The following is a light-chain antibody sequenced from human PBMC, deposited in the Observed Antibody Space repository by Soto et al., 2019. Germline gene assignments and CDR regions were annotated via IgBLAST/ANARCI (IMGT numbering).Light chain of an antibody. V-gene: IGLV4-69*01. CDR2: LNSDGSH. J-gene: IGLJ3*02. Sequence: QPVLTQSPSASASLGASGKLTCTLSSGHSSYAIALHQQQPEKGPRYLMKLNSDGSHSKGDGIPDGFSGSSSGAERYLTISSLQSEDEADYYCQTWGTGIRVFGGGTKVTVL. CDR1: SGHSSYA. CDR3: QTWGTGIRV.